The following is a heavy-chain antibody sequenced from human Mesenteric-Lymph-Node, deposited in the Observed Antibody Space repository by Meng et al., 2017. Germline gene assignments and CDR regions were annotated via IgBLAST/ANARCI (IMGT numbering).Heavy chain of an antibody. J-gene: IGHJ5*01. V-gene: IGHV4-59*01. CDR3: ARDAPEPLLSGWYVYHGFYS. CDR1: GGSISSYY. Sequence: GSLRLSCTVSGGSISSYYWSWIRQPPGKGLEWIGYIYYSGSTNYNPSLKSRVTISVDTSKNQFSLKMSSVTAADTAVYYCARDAPEPLLSGWYVYHGFYSWGQGTLVTVSS. CDR2: IYYSGST. D-gene: IGHD6-19*01.